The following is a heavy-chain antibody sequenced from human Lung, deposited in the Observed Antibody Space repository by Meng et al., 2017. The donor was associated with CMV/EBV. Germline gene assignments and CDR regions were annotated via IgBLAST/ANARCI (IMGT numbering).Heavy chain of an antibody. Sequence: QITCKESGPTLVNPTQTITLTCSFSGFAPRTPRVGVGWIRQPPGKALEWLALNNWNDDKRYSPSLKSRLTITKDTSKNQVVLTMTNMDPVDTATYYCARTIETFGVLREFDYWGQGTLVTVSS. CDR2: NNWNDDK. D-gene: IGHD3-3*01. CDR3: ARTIETFGVLREFDY. J-gene: IGHJ4*02. V-gene: IGHV2-5*01. CDR1: GFAPRTPRVG.